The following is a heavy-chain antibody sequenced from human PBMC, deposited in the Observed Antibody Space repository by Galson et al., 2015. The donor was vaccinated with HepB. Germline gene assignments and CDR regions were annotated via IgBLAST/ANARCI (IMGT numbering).Heavy chain of an antibody. V-gene: IGHV3-7*05. J-gene: IGHJ6*02. CDR2: IKEDGSEK. CDR3: ARVKRGEWYSFYYYGMDV. CDR1: EFILSMYW. D-gene: IGHD3-10*01. Sequence: SLRLSCAASEFILSMYWMNWVRQAPGKGLEWVANIKEDGSEKNYVDSVKGRFTIARDNAKNSLYLQMNSLRAEDTAAYYCARVKRGEWYSFYYYGMDVWGRGTTVTVSS.